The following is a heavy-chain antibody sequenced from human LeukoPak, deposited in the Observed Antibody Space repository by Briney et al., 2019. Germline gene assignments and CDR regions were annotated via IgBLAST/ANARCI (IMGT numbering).Heavy chain of an antibody. CDR3: ATGRIAVADSFDY. Sequence: PGGSLRLSCAASGFTFSSYSMNWVRQAPGKGLEWVSSISSSSSYIYYADSVKGRFTISRDNAKNSLYLQMNSLRAEGTAVYYCATGRIAVADSFDYWGQGTLVTVSS. CDR1: GFTFSSYS. D-gene: IGHD6-19*01. V-gene: IGHV3-21*01. J-gene: IGHJ4*02. CDR2: ISSSSSYI.